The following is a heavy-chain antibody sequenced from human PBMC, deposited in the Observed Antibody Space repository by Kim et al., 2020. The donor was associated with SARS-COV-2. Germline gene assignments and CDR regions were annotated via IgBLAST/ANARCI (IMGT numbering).Heavy chain of an antibody. CDR3: ARDLVGATLRWFDP. Sequence: SVKVSCKASGGTFSSYAISWVRQAPGQGLEWMGGIIPIFGTANYAQKFQGRVTITADESTSTAYMELSSLRSEDTAVYYCARDLVGATLRWFDPWGQGTLVTVSS. J-gene: IGHJ5*02. V-gene: IGHV1-69*13. D-gene: IGHD1-26*01. CDR1: GGTFSSYA. CDR2: IIPIFGTA.